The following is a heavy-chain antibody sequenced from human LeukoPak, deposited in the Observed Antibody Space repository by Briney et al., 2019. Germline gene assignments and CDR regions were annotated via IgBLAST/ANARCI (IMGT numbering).Heavy chain of an antibody. CDR1: GFTFSNAW. J-gene: IGHJ4*02. D-gene: IGHD3-22*01. CDR2: IKSKTDGGTT. CDR3: LSQDSSGYDY. V-gene: IGHV3-15*01. Sequence: PGGSLRLSCAASGFTFSNAWMSWVRQAPGKGLEWVGRIKSKTDGGTTDCAAPVKGRFTISRDNAKNSLYLQMNSLRAEDTAVYYCLSQDSSGYDYWGQGTLVTVSS.